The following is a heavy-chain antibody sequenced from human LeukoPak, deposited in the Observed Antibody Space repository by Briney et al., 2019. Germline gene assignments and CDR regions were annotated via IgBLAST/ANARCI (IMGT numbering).Heavy chain of an antibody. CDR1: GLTVSSNY. D-gene: IGHD3-16*02. CDR2: TDRGGST. CDR3: GTTTLSATWNY. V-gene: IGHV3-53*01. Sequence: PGGSLRLSCAAFGLTVSSNYMSWVRQAPGKGLEWASVTDRGGSTYYADPVKGRFTISRDNSENTLYLQMNSLRTEDTAVYYCGTTTLSATWNYWGQGTLVTVSS. J-gene: IGHJ4*02.